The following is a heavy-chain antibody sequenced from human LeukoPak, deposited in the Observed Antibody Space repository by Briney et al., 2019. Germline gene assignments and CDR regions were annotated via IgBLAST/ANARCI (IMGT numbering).Heavy chain of an antibody. CDR3: ARVNDFWSGTAGFDP. D-gene: IGHD3-3*01. Sequence: SETLSLTCTVSGGAIASGGYSWNWIRQSPGKGLEWIGCIYDRGPAYYNPSLKSRVTISVDRSKNQFSLKLSSVTAADTAVYYCARVNDFWSGTAGFDPWGQGTLVTVSS. CDR1: GGAIASGGYS. CDR2: IYDRGPA. V-gene: IGHV4-30-2*06. J-gene: IGHJ5*02.